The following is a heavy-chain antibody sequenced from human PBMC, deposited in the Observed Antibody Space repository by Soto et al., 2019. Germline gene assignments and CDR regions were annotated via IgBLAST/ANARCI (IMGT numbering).Heavy chain of an antibody. D-gene: IGHD1-7*01. CDR3: AKKSELTYYYYGMDV. Sequence: PGGSLRLSCAASGFTFSSYAMSWVRQAPGKGLEWVSAISGSGGSTYYADSVKGRFTISRDNSKNTLYLQMNSLRAEDTAVYYCAKKSELTYYYYGMDVWGQGTTVTVSS. CDR2: ISGSGGST. CDR1: GFTFSSYA. V-gene: IGHV3-23*01. J-gene: IGHJ6*02.